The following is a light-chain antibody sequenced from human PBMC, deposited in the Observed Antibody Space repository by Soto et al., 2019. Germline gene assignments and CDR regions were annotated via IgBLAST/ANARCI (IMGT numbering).Light chain of an antibody. CDR3: HQYNNRLT. V-gene: IGKV3-15*01. J-gene: IGKJ4*01. CDR2: GAS. Sequence: EILMTQSPATLSLSPGERVTLSCRASQRVSTNLVWYQQKSGQAARLLIYGASTRAPGHPARFSGSGSGTECTPTSSGLPSEDSAVYYCHQYNNRLTFGGGTKVEI. CDR1: QRVSTN.